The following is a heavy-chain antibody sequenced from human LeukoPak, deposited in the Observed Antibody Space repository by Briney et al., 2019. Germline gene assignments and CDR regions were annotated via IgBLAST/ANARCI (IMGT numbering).Heavy chain of an antibody. CDR2: ISSSSSYI. Sequence: GGSLRLSCAASGFTFSSYSMNWVRQVPGKGLEWVSSISSSSSYIYYADSVKGRFTISRDNAKNSLYLQMNSLRVEDTAVYYCARGPKGFFDYWGQGTLVTVSS. CDR3: ARGPKGFFDY. J-gene: IGHJ4*02. V-gene: IGHV3-21*01. CDR1: GFTFSSYS.